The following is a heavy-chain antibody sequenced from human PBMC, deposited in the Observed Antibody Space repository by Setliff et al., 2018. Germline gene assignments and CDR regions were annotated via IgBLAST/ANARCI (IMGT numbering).Heavy chain of an antibody. CDR3: ARGRYYGSGSYSL. CDR1: GGSFSGYF. V-gene: IGHV4-34*01. CDR2: VNDSGSA. J-gene: IGHJ4*02. D-gene: IGHD3-10*01. Sequence: TSETLSLTCDVFGGSFSGYFWAWIRQSPGKGLEWIGDVNDSGSANYKPSLESRLTISRDTSKNQLSLNLSSVTAADTAVYYCARGRYYGSGSYSLWGQGTLVTVSS.